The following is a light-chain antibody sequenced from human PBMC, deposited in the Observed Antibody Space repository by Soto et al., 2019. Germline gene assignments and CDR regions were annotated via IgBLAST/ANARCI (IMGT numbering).Light chain of an antibody. CDR1: QSVSRN. J-gene: IGKJ1*01. CDR2: GAS. Sequence: EMVMTQSPATLSVSPGERATLSCRASQSVSRNLAWYQQKPGQTPRLLIYGASTRVTGIPARFSGSGSGTEFTLTISSLQSEDFVVYYCHQYNNWPPTFGRGTKVEIK. V-gene: IGKV3-15*01. CDR3: HQYNNWPPT.